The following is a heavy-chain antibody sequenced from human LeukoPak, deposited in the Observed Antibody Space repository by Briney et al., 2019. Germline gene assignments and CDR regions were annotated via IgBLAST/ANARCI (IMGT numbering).Heavy chain of an antibody. CDR1: GGSISSGSYY. CDR3: AKPSSGSDWYFDL. CDR2: IYHSGST. J-gene: IGHJ2*01. V-gene: IGHV4-61*02. D-gene: IGHD6-19*01. Sequence: SQTLSLTCTVSGGSISSGSYYWSWIRQPAGKGLEWIGRIYHSGSTYYNPSLKSRVTISVDTSKNQFSLKLSSVTAADTAVYYCAKPSSGSDWYFDLWGRGTLVTVSS.